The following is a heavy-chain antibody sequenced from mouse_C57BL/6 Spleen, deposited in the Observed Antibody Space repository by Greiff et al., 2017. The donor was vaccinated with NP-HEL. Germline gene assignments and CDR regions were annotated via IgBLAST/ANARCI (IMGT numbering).Heavy chain of an antibody. CDR2: INPNYGTT. CDR3: AREEYYSGSSLGFDY. J-gene: IGHJ2*01. CDR1: GYSFTDYN. Sequence: EVQLQQSGPELVKPGASVTISCKASGYSFTDYNMNWVKQSNGKSLEWIGVINPNYGTTRYNPKFKGKATLTVDQSSSTAYMQLNSLTSDDSAVYDCAREEYYSGSSLGFDYWGQGTTLTVSS. V-gene: IGHV1-39*01. D-gene: IGHD1-1*01.